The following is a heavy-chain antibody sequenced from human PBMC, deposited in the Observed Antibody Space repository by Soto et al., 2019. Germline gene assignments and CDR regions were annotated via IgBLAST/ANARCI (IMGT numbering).Heavy chain of an antibody. Sequence: GGSLRLSCAASGFTFSNAWMSWVRQAPGKGLEWVGRIKSKTDGGTTDYAAPVKGRFPISRDDSKTTLYLQMNSLKTEDTAVYYCTTVNVGPGTILGPGPGDYWGQGTLVTVSS. V-gene: IGHV3-15*01. J-gene: IGHJ4*02. D-gene: IGHD1-7*01. CDR1: GFTFSNAW. CDR2: IKSKTDGGTT. CDR3: TTVNVGPGTILGPGPGDY.